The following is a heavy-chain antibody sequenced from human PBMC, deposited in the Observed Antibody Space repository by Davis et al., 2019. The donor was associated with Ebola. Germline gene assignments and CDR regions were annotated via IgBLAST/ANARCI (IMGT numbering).Heavy chain of an antibody. D-gene: IGHD3-10*01. CDR1: GFTFSSYG. V-gene: IGHV3-33*01. CDR3: ARAVVRGGIDY. Sequence: GESLKISCAASGFTFSSYGMHWVRQAPGKGLEWVAVIWYDGSNKYYADSVKGRFTISRDNSKNTLYLQMNSLRAEDTAVYYCARAVVRGGIDYWGQGTLVTVSS. J-gene: IGHJ4*02. CDR2: IWYDGSNK.